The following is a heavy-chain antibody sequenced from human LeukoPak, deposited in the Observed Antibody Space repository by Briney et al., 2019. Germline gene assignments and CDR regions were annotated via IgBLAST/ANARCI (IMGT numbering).Heavy chain of an antibody. V-gene: IGHV3-15*07. J-gene: IGHJ3*02. D-gene: IGHD1-7*01. CDR2: IKSQIDGGAT. CDR1: GFTFSNDW. Sequence: GGSLRLSCAASGFTFSNDWMTWVRQAPGKGLEWVGRIKSQIDGGATDYAAPVKGRFTISRDDSNNTLYLQMNSVKTEDTALYYCTTGGNVMEAGTRAFDIWGQGTMVTVSA. CDR3: TTGGNVMEAGTRAFDI.